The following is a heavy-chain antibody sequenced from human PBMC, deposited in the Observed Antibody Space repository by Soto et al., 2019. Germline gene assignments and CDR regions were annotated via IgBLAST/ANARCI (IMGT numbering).Heavy chain of an antibody. D-gene: IGHD2-15*01. CDR1: GGTFSSYA. V-gene: IGHV1-69*13. CDR2: IIPIFGTA. J-gene: IGHJ6*02. CDR3: ARVAARDYYYYYYGMDV. Sequence: ASVKVSCKASGGTFSSYAISWVRQAPGQGLEWMGGIIPIFGTANYAQKFQGRVTITADESTSTAYMELSSLRSEDTAVYYCARVAARDYYYYYYGMDVWGQGTTVTVSS.